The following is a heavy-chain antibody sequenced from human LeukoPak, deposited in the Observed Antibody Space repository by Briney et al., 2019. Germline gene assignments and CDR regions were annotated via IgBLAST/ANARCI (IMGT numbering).Heavy chain of an antibody. D-gene: IGHD3-9*01. CDR2: ISCYGDTT. J-gene: IGHJ4*02. CDR3: ARVFGGSKILTGYYDY. CDR1: GFTVSTNY. V-gene: IGHV3-23*01. Sequence: GGSLRLSCAASGFTVSTNYMSWVRQAPGKGLEWISAISCYGDTTYYAASVKRRFTISRDNSMSMLCLQMNSLRAVDTAVYFCARVFGGSKILTGYYDYWGQGTLVTVSS.